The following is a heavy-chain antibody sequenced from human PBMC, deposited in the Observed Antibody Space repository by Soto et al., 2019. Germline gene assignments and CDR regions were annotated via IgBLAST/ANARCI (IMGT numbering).Heavy chain of an antibody. V-gene: IGHV3-21*06. J-gene: IGHJ4*02. Sequence: EVQLVESGGGLVKAGGSLRLFCTASGFTYRNYNMNWVRQAPGKGLEWVSSISTGGAYMFYADAVKGRFTISRDNAQNSLFLQIGSPRAEDTAVYYCARDIASPGGDYFDSWGLGTLVTVSS. D-gene: IGHD2-21*01. CDR2: ISTGGAYM. CDR1: GFTYRNYN. CDR3: ARDIASPGGDYFDS.